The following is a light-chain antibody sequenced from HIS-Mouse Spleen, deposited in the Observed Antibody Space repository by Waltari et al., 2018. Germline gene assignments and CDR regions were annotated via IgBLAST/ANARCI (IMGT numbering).Light chain of an antibody. CDR2: GKN. V-gene: IGLV3-19*01. Sequence: SSELTQDPAVSVALGQTVRSTCQGDSLRSYYASWYQQKPGQAPVLVIYGKNNRPSGIPDRFSGSSSGNTASLTITGAQAEDEADYYCKSRDSSGNHYVFGTGTKVTVL. J-gene: IGLJ1*01. CDR3: KSRDSSGNHYV. CDR1: SLRSYY.